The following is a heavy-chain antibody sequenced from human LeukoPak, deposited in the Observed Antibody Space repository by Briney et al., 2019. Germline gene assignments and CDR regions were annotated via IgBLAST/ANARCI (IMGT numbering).Heavy chain of an antibody. D-gene: IGHD6-19*01. J-gene: IGHJ6*04. CDR2: ISGSGGST. CDR3: AKPLSIAVAGKGPMDV. V-gene: IGHV3-23*01. Sequence: GGSLRLSCAASGFTFSSYAMSWVRQAPGKGLEWVSAISGSGGSTYYADSVKGRFTISRDNSKNTLYLQMNSLRAEDTAVYYCAKPLSIAVAGKGPMDVWGKGTTVTVSS. CDR1: GFTFSSYA.